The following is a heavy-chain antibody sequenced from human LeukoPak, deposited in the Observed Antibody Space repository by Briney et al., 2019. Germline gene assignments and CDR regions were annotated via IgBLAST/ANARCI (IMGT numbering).Heavy chain of an antibody. CDR1: GGSISSTNW. V-gene: IGHV4-4*02. Sequence: SETLSLTCDVAGGSISSTNWWSWVRQPPGQRLEWIGEISLTGETNYNPSLNGRVTMSLDKSRNQLSLKLTSVTAADTAIYYCSRESGAFCPFGYWGQGTLVIVSS. D-gene: IGHD1-26*01. CDR2: ISLTGET. CDR3: SRESGAFCPFGY. J-gene: IGHJ4*02.